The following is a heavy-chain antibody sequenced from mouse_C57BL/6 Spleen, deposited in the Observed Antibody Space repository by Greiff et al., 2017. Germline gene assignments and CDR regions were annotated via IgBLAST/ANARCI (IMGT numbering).Heavy chain of an antibody. CDR3: ATSVGN. CDR2: IDPSDSYT. CDR1: GYTFTSYW. Sequence: QVQLQQPGAELVKPGASVKLSCKASGYTFTSYWMQWVKQRPGQGLEWIGEIDPSDSYTNYNQKFKGKATLTVDTSSSTAYMQLSSLTSEDSAVYYCATSVGNWGQGTLVTVSA. V-gene: IGHV1-50*01. J-gene: IGHJ3*01.